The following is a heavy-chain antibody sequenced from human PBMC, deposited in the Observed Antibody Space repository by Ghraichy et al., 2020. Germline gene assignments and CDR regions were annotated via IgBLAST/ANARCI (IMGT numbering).Heavy chain of an antibody. CDR3: ARYYGGNEYWYFDL. D-gene: IGHD4-23*01. V-gene: IGHV1-2*02. Sequence: ASVKVSCKASGYTFTGYYMHWVRQAPGQGLEWMGWINPNSGGTNYAQKFQGRVTMTRDTSISTAYMELSRLRSDDTAVYYCARYYGGNEYWYFDLWGRGTLVTVSS. CDR1: GYTFTGYY. CDR2: INPNSGGT. J-gene: IGHJ2*01.